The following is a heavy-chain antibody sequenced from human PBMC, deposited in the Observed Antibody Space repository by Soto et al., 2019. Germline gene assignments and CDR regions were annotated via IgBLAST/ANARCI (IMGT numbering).Heavy chain of an antibody. Sequence: SVKVSCKDCGGTLSSYAISWVRQAPGQGLEWMGGIIPIFGTANYAQKFQGRVTITADESTSTAYMELSSLRSEDTAVYYCACRAAPIRNWFDPWGQGTLVTVSS. J-gene: IGHJ5*02. CDR3: ACRAAPIRNWFDP. V-gene: IGHV1-69*13. CDR2: IIPIFGTA. D-gene: IGHD6-13*01. CDR1: GGTLSSYA.